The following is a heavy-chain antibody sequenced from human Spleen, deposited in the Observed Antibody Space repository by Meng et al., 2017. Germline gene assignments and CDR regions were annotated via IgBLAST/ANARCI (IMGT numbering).Heavy chain of an antibody. J-gene: IGHJ4*02. Sequence: QVPLQGSGPGLGKPSGTLSLTCAVSGGSISSSNWWSLVRQPPGKGLEWIGEIYHSGSTNYNPSLKSRVTISVDKSKNQFSLKLSSVTAADTAVYYCARGPTTMAHDFDYWGQGTLVTVSS. CDR3: ARGPTTMAHDFDY. D-gene: IGHD4-11*01. CDR1: GGSISSSNW. CDR2: IYHSGST. V-gene: IGHV4-4*02.